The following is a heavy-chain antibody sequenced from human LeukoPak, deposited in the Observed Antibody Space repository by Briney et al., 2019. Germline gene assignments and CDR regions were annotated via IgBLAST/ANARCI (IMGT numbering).Heavy chain of an antibody. Sequence: GGSLRLSCAASGFTFSSYAMSWVRQAPGKGLEWVAVISYDGSNKYYADSVKGRFTISRDNSKNTLYLQMNSLRAEDTAVYYCAYPSIIAVAAPDYWGQGTLVTVSS. J-gene: IGHJ4*02. CDR2: ISYDGSNK. D-gene: IGHD6-19*01. CDR3: AYPSIIAVAAPDY. V-gene: IGHV3-30*03. CDR1: GFTFSSYA.